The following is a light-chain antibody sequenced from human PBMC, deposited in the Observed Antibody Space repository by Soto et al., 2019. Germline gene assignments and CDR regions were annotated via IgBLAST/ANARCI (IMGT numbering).Light chain of an antibody. CDR1: QARSNY. CDR2: SAS. CDR3: QQLSRYPLT. V-gene: IGKV1-9*01. J-gene: IGKJ4*01. Sequence: DIQLTQSPSVLSASVGATVTITCRASQARSNYLAWYQQKPGKAPDLLIYSASTLQSGVPSRFSGSGSETEFSLTIRALQPEDFATYYCQQLSRYPLTFGGGTKVDI.